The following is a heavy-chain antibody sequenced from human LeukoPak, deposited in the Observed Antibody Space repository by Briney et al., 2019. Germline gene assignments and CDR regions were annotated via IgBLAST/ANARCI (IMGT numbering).Heavy chain of an antibody. CDR1: GFTFSSYA. CDR3: IGFATSSGYYSR. V-gene: IGHV3-30*01. CDR2: ISYDGSNK. D-gene: IGHD3-22*01. J-gene: IGHJ4*02. Sequence: GRSLRLSCAASGFTFSSYAMHWVRQAPGKGLEWVAVISYDGSNKYYADSVKGRFTISRDNSKNTLYLQMNSLRAEDTAVYYCIGFATSSGYYSRWGQGTLVTVSS.